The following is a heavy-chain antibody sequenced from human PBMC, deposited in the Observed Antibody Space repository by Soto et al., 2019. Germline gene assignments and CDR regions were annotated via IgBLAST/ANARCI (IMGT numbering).Heavy chain of an antibody. V-gene: IGHV3-73*01. CDR3: SANDHDDHTTFDQ. D-gene: IGHD3-16*01. Sequence: EVQFVESGGGLVQPGGFLKLSCAVSGLTFSGSAMHWVRLASGKGLEWVGHIRKKANNYATAYAASVKGRFTISRDDSKNMAYLQMNSLKTEDTAVYYCSANDHDDHTTFDQWGQGTLVTVSS. CDR1: GLTFSGSA. CDR2: IRKKANNYAT. J-gene: IGHJ4*02.